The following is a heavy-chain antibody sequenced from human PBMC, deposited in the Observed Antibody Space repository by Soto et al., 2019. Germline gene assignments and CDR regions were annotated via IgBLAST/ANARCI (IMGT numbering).Heavy chain of an antibody. V-gene: IGHV4-39*07. J-gene: IGHJ4*02. CDR3: ARARTTVTPFSFDY. Sequence: PSETLSLTCTVSGGSISSSSYYWGWIRQPPGKGLEWIGGIYYSGSTYYNPSLKSRVTISVDTSKNQFSLKLSSVTAADTAVYYCARARTTVTPFSFDYWGQGTLVTVSS. CDR2: IYYSGST. D-gene: IGHD4-17*01. CDR1: GGSISSSSYY.